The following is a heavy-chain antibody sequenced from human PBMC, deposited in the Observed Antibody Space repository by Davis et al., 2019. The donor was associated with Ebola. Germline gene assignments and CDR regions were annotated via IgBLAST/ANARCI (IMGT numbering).Heavy chain of an antibody. CDR2: INPGGSYN. V-gene: IGHV5-51*01. CDR1: GYSSTPNC. Sequence: GGSLTLSCTNSGYSSTPNCIGWMRQMPGKGLEWMGIINPGGSYNRYSPSFQGQVTISADKSISTAYLHWGSLEASDTAMYYCARLGGDRENSFDYWGQGTLVTVSS. D-gene: IGHD4-17*01. J-gene: IGHJ4*02. CDR3: ARLGGDRENSFDY.